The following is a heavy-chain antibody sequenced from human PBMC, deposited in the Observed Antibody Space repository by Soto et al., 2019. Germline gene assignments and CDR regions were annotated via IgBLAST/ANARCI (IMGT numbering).Heavy chain of an antibody. Sequence: QVQLVQSGAEEKKPGASVKVSCKASGYTFTSYAMHWVRQAPGQRLEWMGWINAGNGNTKYSQKFQGRVTITRDTSASTAYMELSSLRSEDTAVYYCARGGGIVAQFDYWGQGTLVTVSS. D-gene: IGHD6-6*01. V-gene: IGHV1-3*05. J-gene: IGHJ4*02. CDR1: GYTFTSYA. CDR2: INAGNGNT. CDR3: ARGGGIVAQFDY.